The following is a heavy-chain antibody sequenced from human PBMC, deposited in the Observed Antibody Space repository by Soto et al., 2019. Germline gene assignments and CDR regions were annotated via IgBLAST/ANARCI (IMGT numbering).Heavy chain of an antibody. J-gene: IGHJ6*02. CDR2: IYHSGST. Sequence: SETLSLPCAVFGGSISGGGYSWSWIRQPPGKGLEWIGYIYHSGSTYYNPSLKSRVTISVDRSKNQFSLKLSSVTAADTAVYYCAREVNNGDYVGGMDVWGQGTTVTVSS. D-gene: IGHD4-17*01. CDR3: AREVNNGDYVGGMDV. V-gene: IGHV4-30-2*01. CDR1: GGSISGGGYS.